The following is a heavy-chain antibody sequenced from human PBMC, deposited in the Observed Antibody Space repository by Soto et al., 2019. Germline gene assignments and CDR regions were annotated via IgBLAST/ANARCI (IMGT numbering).Heavy chain of an antibody. J-gene: IGHJ5*02. V-gene: IGHV3-74*01. CDR2: IDSDGSGI. CDR1: GFTFSHYR. Sequence: EEQLVESGGGLVQPGGSLRLSCAASGFTFSHYRMHWVRQAPGKGLLSVSRIDSDGSGIRYADSVKGRFTTSRDNAKNMLYLQMNSLRVEDTAVYYCVRGGLDGKVPLGQGVLVTVSS. CDR3: VRGGLDGKVP. D-gene: IGHD1-26*01.